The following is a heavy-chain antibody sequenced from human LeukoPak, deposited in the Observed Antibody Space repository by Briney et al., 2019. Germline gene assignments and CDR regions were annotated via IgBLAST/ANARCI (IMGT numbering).Heavy chain of an antibody. CDR3: ARSVDVDY. J-gene: IGHJ4*02. V-gene: IGHV3-48*01. D-gene: IGHD5-24*01. CDR1: GFTVSSTH. CDR2: ISSSSSTI. Sequence: GGSLRLSCEASGFTVSSTHMVWVRQAPGKGLECVSCISSSSSTIYHADSVKGRFTISRDKAKNSLYLQMNALRAEDTAVYYCARSVDVDYWGQGILVTVSP.